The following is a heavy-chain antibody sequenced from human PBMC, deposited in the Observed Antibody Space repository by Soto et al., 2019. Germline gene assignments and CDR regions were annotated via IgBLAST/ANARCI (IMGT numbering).Heavy chain of an antibody. J-gene: IGHJ4*02. Sequence: QVQLVQSGVEVKKPGASVKVSCKASGYTFTNYGVSWVRQAPGQGLEWMGWISAYNSNTNYAQKLQGRVTMTTDTSTSTAYMELRSLRSDDTALYYCAGGAATTSEGSLFDYWGQGTLVTVSS. V-gene: IGHV1-18*01. CDR3: AGGAATTSEGSLFDY. CDR1: GYTFTNYG. CDR2: ISAYNSNT. D-gene: IGHD1-1*01.